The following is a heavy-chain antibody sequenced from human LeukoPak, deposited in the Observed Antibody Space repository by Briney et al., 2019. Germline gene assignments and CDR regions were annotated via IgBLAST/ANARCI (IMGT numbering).Heavy chain of an antibody. D-gene: IGHD7-27*01. J-gene: IGHJ4*02. CDR2: IRYDGSNK. Sequence: GGSLRLSCAASGFTFSSYGMHWVRQAPGKGLEWVAFIRYDGSNKYYADSVKGRFTISRDNSKNTLYLQMNNLRAEDTAVYYCAKDLGRPFDYWGQGTLVTVSS. CDR3: AKDLGRPFDY. V-gene: IGHV3-30*02. CDR1: GFTFSSYG.